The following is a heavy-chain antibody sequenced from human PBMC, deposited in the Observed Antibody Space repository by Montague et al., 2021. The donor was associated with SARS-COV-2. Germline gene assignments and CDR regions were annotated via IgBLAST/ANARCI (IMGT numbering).Heavy chain of an antibody. Sequence: SKTLSLTCTVSGGSISSSSYYWDWIRQPPGKGLEWIGSIYYSGSTYYNPSLKSRVTISVDTSKNQFSLKLSSVTAADTAVYYCARDLNEYSSSGGFDYWGRGTLVTVSS. CDR1: GGSISSSSYY. CDR2: IYYSGST. CDR3: ARDLNEYSSSGGFDY. V-gene: IGHV4-39*07. J-gene: IGHJ4*02. D-gene: IGHD6-6*01.